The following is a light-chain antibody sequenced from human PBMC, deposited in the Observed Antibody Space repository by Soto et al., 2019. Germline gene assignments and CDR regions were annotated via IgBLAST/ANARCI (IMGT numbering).Light chain of an antibody. CDR2: GAS. CDR1: QSVSSS. V-gene: IGKV3-15*01. Sequence: EIVMTQSPATLSVSPGERATLSCWASQSVSSSLAWYQQKPGQAPMLLIYGASTRATGIPARFSGSGSGTVFTFNISNLQSEDLAVYFCQQYTKWPLSFGGGTKVEI. CDR3: QQYTKWPLS. J-gene: IGKJ4*01.